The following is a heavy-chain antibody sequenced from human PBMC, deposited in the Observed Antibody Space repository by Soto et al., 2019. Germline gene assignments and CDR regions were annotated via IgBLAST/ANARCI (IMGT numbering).Heavy chain of an antibody. CDR3: ARGMSSSGYEPTFDI. D-gene: IGHD6-13*01. Sequence: QVQLQQWGAGLLKPSETLSLTCAVYGGSFSGYYWSWIRQPPGKGLEWIGEINHSGSTNYNPSLKVRVTISVDTSKNQFALKLSSVTAADTAVYYCARGMSSSGYEPTFDIWGQGTMVTVSS. CDR2: INHSGST. V-gene: IGHV4-34*01. CDR1: GGSFSGYY. J-gene: IGHJ3*02.